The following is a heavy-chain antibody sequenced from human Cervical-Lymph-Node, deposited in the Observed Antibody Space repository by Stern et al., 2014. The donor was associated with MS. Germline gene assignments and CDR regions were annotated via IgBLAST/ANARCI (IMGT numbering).Heavy chain of an antibody. CDR3: ARGGLYERGGYYDSLDF. CDR1: GYTFRNHD. D-gene: IGHD3-22*01. CDR2: MNPDGGTT. Sequence: QLVQSGAEVKKPGASVKVSCKASGYTFRNHDINWVRQAPGQGLEWMGWMNPDGGTTGYGQRFQGRVTMTRDLSTDTAYMELSRLTSEDTAIYYCARGGLYERGGYYDSLDFWGHGTMVTVSS. J-gene: IGHJ3*01. V-gene: IGHV1-8*01.